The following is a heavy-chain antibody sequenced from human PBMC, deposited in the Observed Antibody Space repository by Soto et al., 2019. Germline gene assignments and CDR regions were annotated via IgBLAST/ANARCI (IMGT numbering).Heavy chain of an antibody. V-gene: IGHV3-33*01. Sequence: QVQLVESGGGVVQPGRSLRLSCAASGFTFSSYGMHWVRQAPGKGLEWVAVIWYDGSNKYYADSVKGRVTISRDNSKNTLYLQMNSLRAEDTAVYYCAREDTAMVTSPLDYWGQGTLVTVSS. CDR2: IWYDGSNK. CDR1: GFTFSSYG. D-gene: IGHD5-18*01. CDR3: AREDTAMVTSPLDY. J-gene: IGHJ4*02.